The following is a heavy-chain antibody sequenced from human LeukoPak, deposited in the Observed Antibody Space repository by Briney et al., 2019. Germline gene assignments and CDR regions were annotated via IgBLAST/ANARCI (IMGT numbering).Heavy chain of an antibody. CDR2: IKEDGSEK. D-gene: IGHD6-13*01. Sequence: PGGSLRLSCAASGFSFSSYWMSWVRQTPGKGLEWVANIKEDGSEKYYVDSVKGRFTTSRDNAKNSLYLQMNSLRAEDTAVYYCARVGGSSWYGAFDIWGQGTMVTVSS. J-gene: IGHJ3*02. CDR3: ARVGGSSWYGAFDI. CDR1: GFSFSSYW. V-gene: IGHV3-7*01.